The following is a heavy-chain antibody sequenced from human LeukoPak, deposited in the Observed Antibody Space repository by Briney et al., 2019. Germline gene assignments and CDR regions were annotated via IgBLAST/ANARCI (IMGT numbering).Heavy chain of an antibody. CDR2: IYYSGST. V-gene: IGHV4-39*02. CDR3: ARDPRAAGANWFDP. J-gene: IGHJ5*02. Sequence: SETLSVTCTVSGGSISSSSYYWGWIRQPPGKGLEWIGIIYYSGSTYYNPSLKSRVTISVDTSKNQFSLKLSSVTAADTAVYYCARDPRAAGANWFDPWGQGSLVTVSS. CDR1: GGSISSSSYY. D-gene: IGHD6-13*01.